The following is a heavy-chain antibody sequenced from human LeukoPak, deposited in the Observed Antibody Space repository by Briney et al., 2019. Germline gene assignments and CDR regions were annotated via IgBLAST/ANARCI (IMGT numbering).Heavy chain of an antibody. CDR1: GGSISSYY. Sequence: PSETLSLTCTVSGGSISSYYWSWIRQPAGKGLELIGRIYTSGSTNYNPSLKSRVTISVDKSKNQFSLKLSSVTAADTAVYYCAGGYSSGWTPIDPWGQGTLVTVSS. D-gene: IGHD6-19*01. CDR2: IYTSGST. CDR3: AGGYSSGWTPIDP. J-gene: IGHJ5*02. V-gene: IGHV4-4*07.